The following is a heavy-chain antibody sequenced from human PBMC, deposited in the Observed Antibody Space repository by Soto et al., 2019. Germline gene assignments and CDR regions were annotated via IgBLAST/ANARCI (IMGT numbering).Heavy chain of an antibody. CDR3: ARDDIAVAGFSTYYYCGMDV. Sequence: GGSLRLSCAASGFTFSDYYMSWIRRAPGKGLEWVSYISTSGTTIYYADSVKGRFTISRDNAKNSLYLQMNSLRAEDTAVYYCARDDIAVAGFSTYYYCGMDVWGQGTTVTVSS. D-gene: IGHD6-19*01. J-gene: IGHJ6*02. V-gene: IGHV3-11*01. CDR2: ISTSGTTI. CDR1: GFTFSDYY.